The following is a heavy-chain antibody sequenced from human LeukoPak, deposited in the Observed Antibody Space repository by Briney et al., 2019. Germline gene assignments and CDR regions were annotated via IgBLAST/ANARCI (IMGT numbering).Heavy chain of an antibody. CDR3: ARYLNYADYTAAFDI. CDR1: GGSISSTSYF. CDR2: IYYRGDT. Sequence: SETLSLTCTVSGGSISSTSYFWGWIRQPPGKGLEWIGSIYYRGDTYYNPSLKSRVTISVDTSKNHFSLKLSSVTAADTAVYYCARYLNYADYTAAFDIWGQGTTVAVSS. J-gene: IGHJ3*02. D-gene: IGHD4-17*01. V-gene: IGHV4-39*02.